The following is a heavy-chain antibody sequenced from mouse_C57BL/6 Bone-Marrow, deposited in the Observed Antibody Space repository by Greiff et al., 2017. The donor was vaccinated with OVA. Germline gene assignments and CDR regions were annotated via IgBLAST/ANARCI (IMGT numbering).Heavy chain of an antibody. V-gene: IGHV14-4*01. CDR1: GFNIKDDY. CDR2: IDPENGDT. J-gene: IGHJ3*01. Sequence: VQLKESGAELVRPGASVKLSCTASGFNIKDDYMHWVKQRPEQGLEWIGWIDPENGDTEYASKFQDKATITADTSSNTAYLQLSSLTSEDTAVYYCTTDSSGYRAWFAYWGQGTLVTVSA. D-gene: IGHD3-2*02. CDR3: TTDSSGYRAWFAY.